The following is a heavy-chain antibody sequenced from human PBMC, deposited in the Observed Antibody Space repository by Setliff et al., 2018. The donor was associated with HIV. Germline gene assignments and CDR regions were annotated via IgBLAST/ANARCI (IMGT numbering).Heavy chain of an antibody. CDR1: GISINGYY. V-gene: IGHV4-4*08. CDR2: VSSIGNT. CDR3: ARNDAFDI. Sequence: KASETLSLTCSVSGISINGYYWSWIRQSPRTRLEWIGYVSSIGNTNYNPSLKSRVTISVDTSKNQFSLQLNSVTAADTAVYYCARNDAFDIWGQGTLVTVSS. J-gene: IGHJ3*02.